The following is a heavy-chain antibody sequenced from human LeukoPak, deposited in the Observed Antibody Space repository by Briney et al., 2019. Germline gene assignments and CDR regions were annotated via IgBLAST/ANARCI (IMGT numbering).Heavy chain of an antibody. CDR2: IYHSGST. CDR3: ARSLVRGAPDAFDI. D-gene: IGHD3-10*01. Sequence: SQTLSLTCAVSGGSNSSGGYSWSWIRQPPGKGLEWIGYIYHSGSTYYNPSLKSRVTISVDRSKNQFSLKLSSVTAADTAVYYCARSLVRGAPDAFDIWGQGTMVTVSS. J-gene: IGHJ3*02. V-gene: IGHV4-30-2*01. CDR1: GGSNSSGGYS.